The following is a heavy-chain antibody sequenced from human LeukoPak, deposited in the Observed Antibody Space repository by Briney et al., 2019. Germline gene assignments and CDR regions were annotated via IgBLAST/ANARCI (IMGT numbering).Heavy chain of an antibody. J-gene: IGHJ4*02. V-gene: IGHV4-34*01. D-gene: IGHD2-2*01. CDR2: INHSGST. CDR1: GGSISSYY. CDR3: ARAQGYCSSTSCPYKPYYFDY. Sequence: SETLSLTCTVSGGSISSYYWSWIRQPPGKGLEWIGEINHSGSTNYNPSLKSRVTISVDTSKNQFSLKLSSVTAADTAVYYCARAQGYCSSTSCPYKPYYFDYWGQGTLVTVSS.